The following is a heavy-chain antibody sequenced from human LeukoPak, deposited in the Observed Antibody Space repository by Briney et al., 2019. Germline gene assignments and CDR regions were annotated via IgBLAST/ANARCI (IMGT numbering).Heavy chain of an antibody. CDR3: ARRIRVYGFGDSPNFDY. D-gene: IGHD4-17*01. CDR2: IDHSGST. J-gene: IGHJ4*02. CDR1: GGSFSNYY. Sequence: SETLSLTCAVYGGSFSNYYWNWIRQPPGKGLGWIGEIDHSGSTNYNPSLKSRVTISVDTSKNQFSLKLSSVTAADTALYYCARRIRVYGFGDSPNFDYWGQGSMVTVSS. V-gene: IGHV4-34*01.